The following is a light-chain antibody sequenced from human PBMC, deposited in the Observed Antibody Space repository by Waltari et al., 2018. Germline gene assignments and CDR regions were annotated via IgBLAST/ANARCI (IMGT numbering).Light chain of an antibody. CDR3: HQGSTWPRT. J-gene: IGKJ2*01. CDR2: DAT. V-gene: IGKV3-11*01. Sequence: EIVLTQSPVTLSLSPGQRATLSCRASQSGDNFLGWYHQKPGQAPRLLIYDATKRAPGIPARFSGGGSATDFTLTISSLEPEDVGLYYCHQGSTWPRTFGQGTKLEI. CDR1: QSGDNF.